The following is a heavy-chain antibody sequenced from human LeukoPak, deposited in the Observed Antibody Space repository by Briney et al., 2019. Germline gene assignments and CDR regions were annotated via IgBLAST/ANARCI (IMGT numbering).Heavy chain of an antibody. CDR3: ARVMDYGGNSENFDH. CDR1: GYTFTAYY. D-gene: IGHD4-23*01. V-gene: IGHV1-2*02. J-gene: IGHJ4*02. CDR2: INPKSGGT. Sequence: ASMKVSCKASGYTFTAYYMHWVRQAPGQGLEWMGWINPKSGGTNYGKKFQGRVTMTRDTSINTAYMELSRLRSDDTAVYYCARVMDYGGNSENFDHWGQGTLVTVSS.